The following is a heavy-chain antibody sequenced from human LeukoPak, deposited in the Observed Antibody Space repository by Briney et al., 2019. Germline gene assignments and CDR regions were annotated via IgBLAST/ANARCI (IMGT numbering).Heavy chain of an antibody. Sequence: GGSLRLSCAASGFTLSHAWMSWVRQAPGKGLEWVGRIKSKTDGGTTDYAAPVKGRFTISRDDSKNTLYLQMNSLKTEDPAVYYCTTDYGDYVGMTNWGQGTLVTVSS. CDR2: IKSKTDGGTT. J-gene: IGHJ4*02. CDR3: TTDYGDYVGMTN. V-gene: IGHV3-15*01. D-gene: IGHD4-17*01. CDR1: GFTLSHAW.